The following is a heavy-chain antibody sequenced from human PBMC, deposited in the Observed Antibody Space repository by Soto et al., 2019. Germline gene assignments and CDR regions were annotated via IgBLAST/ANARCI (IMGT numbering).Heavy chain of an antibody. Sequence: GGSLRLSCAASGFTFSTYAIKWVLQAPGRGLEGRSGIIGSGDSTYYADSVKGRFTISRDSSKNKLYLQMNSLRAEDTALYYCTKEGGQWVRGLIITFGYFDYWGQGALVTVSS. D-gene: IGHD3-10*01. V-gene: IGHV3-23*01. J-gene: IGHJ4*02. CDR3: TKEGGQWVRGLIITFGYFDY. CDR1: GFTFSTYA. CDR2: IIGSGDST.